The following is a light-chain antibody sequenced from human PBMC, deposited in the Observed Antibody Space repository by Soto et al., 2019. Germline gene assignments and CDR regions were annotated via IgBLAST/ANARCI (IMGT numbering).Light chain of an antibody. J-gene: IGKJ1*01. CDR3: QQYKSYPWT. Sequence: IRMTQSPSTQSASVGDRVTITCRASQSIGNWSAWYQQKPGRAPKFLMFDASSLESGVPSRFSGSGSGTEFTLTISGLQPDDFATYHCQQYKSYPWTFGQGTKVDIK. V-gene: IGKV1-5*01. CDR2: DAS. CDR1: QSIGNW.